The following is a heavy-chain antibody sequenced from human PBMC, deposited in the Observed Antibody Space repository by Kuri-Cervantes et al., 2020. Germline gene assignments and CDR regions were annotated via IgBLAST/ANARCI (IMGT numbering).Heavy chain of an antibody. CDR2: ISSSSSYI. CDR3: ARGGAADRH. V-gene: IGHV3-21*01. Sequence: LSLTCAASGFTFSSYWMHWVRQVPGKGLEWVSSISSSSSYIYYADSVKGRFTISRDNAKNSLYLQMNSLRAEDTAVYYCARGGAADRHWGQGTLVTVSS. D-gene: IGHD1-26*01. J-gene: IGHJ4*02. CDR1: GFTFSSYW.